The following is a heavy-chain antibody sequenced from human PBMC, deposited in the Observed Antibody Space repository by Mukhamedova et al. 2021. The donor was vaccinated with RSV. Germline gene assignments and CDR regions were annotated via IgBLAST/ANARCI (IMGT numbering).Heavy chain of an antibody. D-gene: IGHD2-2*02. J-gene: IGHJ3*02. Sequence: QPPGKALEWLALIYWDDDKRYSPSLKSRLTITKDTSKNQVVLTMTNMDPVDTATYYCAHRRRYCSSTSCYTCAFDIWGQGTMVNV. CDR2: IYWDDDK. V-gene: IGHV2-5*02. CDR3: AHRRRYCSSTSCYTCAFDI.